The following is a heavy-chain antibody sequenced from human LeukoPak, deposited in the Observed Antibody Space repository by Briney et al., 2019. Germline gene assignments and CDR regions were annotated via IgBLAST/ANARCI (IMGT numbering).Heavy chain of an antibody. Sequence: GGSLRLSCAASGFTFDDYAMHWVRHAPGKGLEWVSLISGDGGSTYYADSVKGRFTISRDNSKNSLYLQMNSLRTEDTALYYCAGSTMVRGVIIRMGDIWGQGTMVTVSS. CDR1: GFTFDDYA. V-gene: IGHV3-43*02. CDR2: ISGDGGST. CDR3: AGSTMVRGVIIRMGDI. J-gene: IGHJ3*02. D-gene: IGHD3-10*01.